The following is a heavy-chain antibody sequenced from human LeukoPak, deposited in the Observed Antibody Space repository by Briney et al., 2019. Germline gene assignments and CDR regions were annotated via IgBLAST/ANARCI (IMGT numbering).Heavy chain of an antibody. V-gene: IGHV3-30*02. J-gene: IGHJ6*02. CDR1: GFSFSTYG. CDR3: AKVQGYTSGWYQGYYYYGMDA. CDR2: IRYDGSNK. Sequence: PGGSLRLSCAASGFSFSTYGMHWVRQAPGKGLEWVAFIRYDGSNKYYADSVKGRFTISRDNSKNTLYLQMNSLRAEDTAVYYCAKVQGYTSGWYQGYYYYGMDAWGQGTTVTVSS. D-gene: IGHD6-19*01.